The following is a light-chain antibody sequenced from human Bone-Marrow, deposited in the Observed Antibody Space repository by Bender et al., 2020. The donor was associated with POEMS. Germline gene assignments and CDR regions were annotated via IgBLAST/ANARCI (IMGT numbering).Light chain of an antibody. CDR3: VAWDASLNGWV. J-gene: IGLJ3*02. CDR2: EVS. Sequence: QSALTQPASVSGSPGQSIIISCTGTSSDIGAYSHVSWYQQHPGQAPKLMIYEVSTRPSGVPDRFSGSKSGTSASLAITGLQSDDEAIYFCVAWDASLNGWVFGGGTKLTVL. CDR1: SSDIGAYSH. V-gene: IGLV2-14*01.